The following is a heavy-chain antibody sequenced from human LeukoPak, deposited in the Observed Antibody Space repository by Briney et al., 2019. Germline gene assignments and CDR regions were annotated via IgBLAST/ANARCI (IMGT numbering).Heavy chain of an antibody. V-gene: IGHV3-23*01. D-gene: IGHD2-2*01. J-gene: IGHJ1*01. Sequence: PGGSLRLSCAASGFTFGDYGMSWVRQAPGKGLEWVSAISGSGGTTYYADSVRGRFTISRDNSKNTLYLQMNSLRAEDTAVYYCAKCGYCSSTSCYPRYFQHWGQGTLVTVSS. CDR3: AKCGYCSSTSCYPRYFQH. CDR2: ISGSGGTT. CDR1: GFTFGDYG.